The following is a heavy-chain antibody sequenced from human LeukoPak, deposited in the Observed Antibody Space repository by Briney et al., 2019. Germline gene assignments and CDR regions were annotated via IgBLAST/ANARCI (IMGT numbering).Heavy chain of an antibody. CDR2: IYTSGST. V-gene: IGHV4-4*07. D-gene: IGHD2-2*01. CDR1: GGSTSSYY. Sequence: SETLSLTCTVSGGSTSSYYWSWIRQPAGKGLEWIGRIYTSGSTNYNPSLKSRVTISVDTSKNQFSLKLSSVTAADTAVYYCARGGPYCSSTSCDAFDIWGQGTMVTVSS. J-gene: IGHJ3*02. CDR3: ARGGPYCSSTSCDAFDI.